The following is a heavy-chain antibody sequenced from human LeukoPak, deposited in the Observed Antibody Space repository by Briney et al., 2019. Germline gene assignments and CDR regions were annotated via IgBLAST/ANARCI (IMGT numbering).Heavy chain of an antibody. D-gene: IGHD3-10*01. Sequence: ASVKVSCKASGYTFTSYDINWVRQATGQGLEWMGWMNPNSGNTGYAQKFQGRVTMTRNTSISTAYMELSSLRSEDTAVYYCARGVFSITMVRGVIIPWDQGTLVTVSS. CDR1: GYTFTSYD. V-gene: IGHV1-8*01. J-gene: IGHJ5*02. CDR2: MNPNSGNT. CDR3: ARGVFSITMVRGVIIP.